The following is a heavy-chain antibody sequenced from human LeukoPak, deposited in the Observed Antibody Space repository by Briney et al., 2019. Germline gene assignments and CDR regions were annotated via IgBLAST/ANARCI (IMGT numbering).Heavy chain of an antibody. CDR2: IYTSGST. CDR3: ARGDFGSGSYNWFDP. J-gene: IGHJ5*02. D-gene: IGHD3-10*01. Sequence: KPSETLSLTCTVSGGSITSYYWSWIRQPAGKGLEWIGRIYTSGSTNYNPSLKSRVTISVDTSKNQFSLKLSSVTAADTAVYYCARGDFGSGSYNWFDPWGQGTLVTVSS. CDR1: GGSITSYY. V-gene: IGHV4-4*07.